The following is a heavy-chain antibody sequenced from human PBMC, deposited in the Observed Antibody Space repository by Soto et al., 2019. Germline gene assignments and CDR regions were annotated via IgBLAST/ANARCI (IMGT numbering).Heavy chain of an antibody. CDR3: ATITMMT. J-gene: IGHJ5*02. D-gene: IGHD3-22*01. CDR1: GFTFSDYY. Sequence: QVQLVESGGGLVKPGGSLRLSCAASGFTFSDYYMSWIRQAPGKGLEWLSYISGSSDNTNYANSVKGRFTISRDNAKKSLYLEMNSLRAEDTAVYYCATITMMTWGQGTLVTVSS. V-gene: IGHV3-11*06. CDR2: ISGSSDNT.